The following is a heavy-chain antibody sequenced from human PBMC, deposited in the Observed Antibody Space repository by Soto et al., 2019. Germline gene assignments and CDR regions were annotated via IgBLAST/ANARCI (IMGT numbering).Heavy chain of an antibody. J-gene: IGHJ4*02. CDR1: GCSISNYY. V-gene: IGHV4-59*01. CDR3: ARVERSWQRGYYFDY. CDR2: IYYSGST. Sequence: KPSETLSLTCTVSGCSISNYYWSWIRQPPGKGLEWIGYIYYSGSTNYNPSLKSRVTISVDTSKNQFSLELTSVTAADTAVYYCARVERSWQRGYYFDYWGQGTLVTVSS. D-gene: IGHD6-13*01.